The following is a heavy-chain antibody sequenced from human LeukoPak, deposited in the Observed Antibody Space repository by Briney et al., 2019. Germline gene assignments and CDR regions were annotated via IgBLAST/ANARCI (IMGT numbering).Heavy chain of an antibody. D-gene: IGHD6-6*01. Sequence: SETLSLTCTVSGGSISSHYWSWIRQPPGKGLEWIGYIYYSGSTNYNPSLKSRVTISIDTSKNQFSLKLSSVTAADTAAYFCARENWRSKSIDFDSWGQGTLVTVSS. J-gene: IGHJ4*02. CDR1: GGSISSHY. CDR3: ARENWRSKSIDFDS. CDR2: IYYSGST. V-gene: IGHV4-59*11.